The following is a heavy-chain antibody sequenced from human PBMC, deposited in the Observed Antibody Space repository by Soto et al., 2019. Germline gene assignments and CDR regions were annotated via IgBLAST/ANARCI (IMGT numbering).Heavy chain of an antibody. V-gene: IGHV4-34*01. J-gene: IGHJ6*02. D-gene: IGHD2-15*01. Sequence: PSETLSLTCAVSGGSFRGFYWTWIRQSPGKGLEWLGDINHVGITNYNPSLKSRVSIPVDTSKSQFSLKLSSVTAADTAVYYCALSGNCSAGSWCPRGYYYGMDVWGQGTTVTVSS. CDR2: INHVGIT. CDR3: ALSGNCSAGSWCPRGYYYGMDV. CDR1: GGSFRGFY.